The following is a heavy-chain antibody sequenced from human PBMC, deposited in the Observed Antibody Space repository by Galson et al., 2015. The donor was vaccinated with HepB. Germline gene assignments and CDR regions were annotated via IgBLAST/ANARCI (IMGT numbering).Heavy chain of an antibody. V-gene: IGHV4-39*01. D-gene: IGHD1-7*01. CDR2: IYYSGST. CDR3: ARHGNWNYEVDP. J-gene: IGHJ5*02. Sequence: LSLTCTVSGGSISSSSYYWGWIRQPPGKGLEWIGSIYYSGSTYYNPSLKSRVTISVDTSKNQFSLKLSSVTAADTAVYYCARHGNWNYEVDPWGQGTLVTVSS. CDR1: GGSISSSSYY.